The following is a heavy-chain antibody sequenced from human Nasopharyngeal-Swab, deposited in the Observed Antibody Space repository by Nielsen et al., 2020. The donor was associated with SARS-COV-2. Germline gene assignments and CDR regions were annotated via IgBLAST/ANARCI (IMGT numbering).Heavy chain of an antibody. V-gene: IGHV4-59*08. CDR1: GVSISSYS. CDR2: IFYSGST. Sequence: SETLSLTCAVSGVSISSYSWAWIRQPPGKGLEWIGFIFYSGSTNYNPSLRRRATISVDTSKSLLSLRLSSVTAADTAVYYCARLDGDYRVGYYGLAVWGQGTTVTVSS. J-gene: IGHJ6*02. CDR3: ARLDGDYRVGYYGLAV. D-gene: IGHD4-17*01.